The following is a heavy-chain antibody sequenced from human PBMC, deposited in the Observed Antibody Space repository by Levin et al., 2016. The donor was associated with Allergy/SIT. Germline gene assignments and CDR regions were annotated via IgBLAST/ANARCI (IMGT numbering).Heavy chain of an antibody. CDR3: ARGVAVAGTGWFDP. CDR1: GYTFTSYD. V-gene: IGHV1-8*01. J-gene: IGHJ5*02. CDR2: MNPNSGNT. Sequence: ASVKVSCKASGYTFTSYDINWVRQATGQGLEWMGWMNPNSGNTGYAQKFQGRVTMTRNTSISTAYMELSSLRSEDTAVYYCARGVAVAGTGWFDPWGQGTLVTVSS. D-gene: IGHD6-19*01.